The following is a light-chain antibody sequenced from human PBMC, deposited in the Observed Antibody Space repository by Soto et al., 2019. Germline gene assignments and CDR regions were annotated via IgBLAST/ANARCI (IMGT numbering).Light chain of an antibody. V-gene: IGKV1-39*01. CDR3: QQSASLPRT. Sequence: DIEMTQSPSSLSASVGDRVTITCRASQGIITFLNWYQQKPGRAPKLLIYASSSLQSGVPSRISGSGSGPDFTLTITSLQPEDFATYFCQQSASLPRTFGQGTKVEI. CDR2: ASS. CDR1: QGIITF. J-gene: IGKJ1*01.